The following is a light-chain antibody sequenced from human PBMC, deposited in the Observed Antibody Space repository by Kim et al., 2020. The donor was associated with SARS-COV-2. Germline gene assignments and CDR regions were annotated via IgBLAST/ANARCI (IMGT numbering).Light chain of an antibody. Sequence: APGKTARSTCRGTNIGSKSVHWYQQKPGQAAVLVIYYDSDRPSGIPERFSGSNSGNTATLTISRVEAGDEADYYCQVWDSSSDHPVFGGGTQLTVL. J-gene: IGLJ2*01. CDR2: YDS. CDR1: NIGSKS. V-gene: IGLV3-21*04. CDR3: QVWDSSSDHPV.